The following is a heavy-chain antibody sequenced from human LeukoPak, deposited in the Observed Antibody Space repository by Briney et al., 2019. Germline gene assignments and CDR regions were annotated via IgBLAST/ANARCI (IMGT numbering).Heavy chain of an antibody. D-gene: IGHD5-18*01. CDR2: IYWDDDS. J-gene: IGHJ3*02. V-gene: IGHV2-5*02. CDR1: GVSLSTSGVG. Sequence: ESGPTLVNPTQTLTLTCSLSGVSLSTSGVGVGWIRQPPGKALEGLALIYWDDDSRYSPSLKSRLTIAKATSKNQVVLTLTNMDSVDTATYYCAHSQVFSYGSFHDAYDIWGLGMLVTVSS. CDR3: AHSQVFSYGSFHDAYDI.